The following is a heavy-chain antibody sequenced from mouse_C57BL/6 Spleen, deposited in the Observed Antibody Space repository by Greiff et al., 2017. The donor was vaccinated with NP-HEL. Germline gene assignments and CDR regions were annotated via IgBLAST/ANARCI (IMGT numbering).Heavy chain of an antibody. CDR2: IDPSDSET. CDR1: GYTFTSYW. J-gene: IGHJ2*01. Sequence: QVHVKQPGAELVRPGSSVKLSCKASGYTFTSYWMHWVKQRPIQGLEWIGNIDPSDSETHYNQKFKDKATLTVDKSSSTAYMQLSSLTSEVSAVYYCARRGYGYYQYYFDYWGQGTTLTVSS. V-gene: IGHV1-52*01. CDR3: ARRGYGYYQYYFDY. D-gene: IGHD2-3*01.